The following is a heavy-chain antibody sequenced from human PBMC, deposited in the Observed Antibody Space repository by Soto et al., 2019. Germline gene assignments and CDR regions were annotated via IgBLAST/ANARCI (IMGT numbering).Heavy chain of an antibody. CDR2: IYWDDDK. CDR3: AHRPMVRGLDYWYFDL. D-gene: IGHD3-10*01. Sequence: QITLEESGPTLVKPTQTVTLTCTFSGFSLSGTSGEGVGWIRQPPGKALEWLALIYWDDDKRYSPSLKSRLTITXXTXKXXVVLTMTNMDPVDTATYFCAHRPMVRGLDYWYFDLWGRGTLVTVSS. J-gene: IGHJ2*01. CDR1: GFSLSGTSGEG. V-gene: IGHV2-5*02.